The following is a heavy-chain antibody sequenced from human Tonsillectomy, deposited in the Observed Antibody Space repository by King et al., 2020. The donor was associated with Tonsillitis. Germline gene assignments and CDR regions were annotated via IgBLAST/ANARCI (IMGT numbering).Heavy chain of an antibody. CDR1: GFTFSSYG. V-gene: IGHV3-30*02. CDR2: IRYDGSNK. J-gene: IGHJ6*02. Sequence: VQLVESGGGVVQPGGSLRLSCAASGFTFSSYGMHWVRQAPGKGLEWVAFIRYDGSNKYYADSVKGRFTISRDNSKNTLYLQMNSLRAEDTAVYYCAKDLYYGMDVWGQGTTVTVSS. CDR3: AKDLYYGMDV.